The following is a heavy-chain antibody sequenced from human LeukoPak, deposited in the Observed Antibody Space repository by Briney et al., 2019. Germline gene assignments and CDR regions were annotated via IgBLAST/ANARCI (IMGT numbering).Heavy chain of an antibody. Sequence: ASVKVSCKVSGYTLTELSMHWVRQAPGKGLEWMGGFDPEDGETIYAQKFQGRVTMTEDTSTDTAYMELSSLRSEDTAVYYCATSARFGGGEREYFDYWGQGTLVTVSS. V-gene: IGHV1-24*01. CDR2: FDPEDGET. D-gene: IGHD3-10*01. CDR1: GYTLTELS. CDR3: ATSARFGGGEREYFDY. J-gene: IGHJ4*02.